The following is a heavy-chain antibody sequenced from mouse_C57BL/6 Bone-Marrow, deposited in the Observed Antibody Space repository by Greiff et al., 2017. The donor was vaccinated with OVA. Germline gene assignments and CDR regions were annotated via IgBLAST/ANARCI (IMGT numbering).Heavy chain of an antibody. CDR3: ARDYGSSFLDY. CDR2: INYDGSST. Sequence: EVQVVESEGGLVQPGSSMKLSCTASGFTFSDYYMAWVRQVPEKGLEWVANINYDGSSTYYLDSLKSRFIISRDNAKNILYLQMSSLKSEDTATYYCARDYGSSFLDYWGQGTTLTVSS. D-gene: IGHD1-1*01. CDR1: GFTFSDYY. V-gene: IGHV5-16*01. J-gene: IGHJ2*01.